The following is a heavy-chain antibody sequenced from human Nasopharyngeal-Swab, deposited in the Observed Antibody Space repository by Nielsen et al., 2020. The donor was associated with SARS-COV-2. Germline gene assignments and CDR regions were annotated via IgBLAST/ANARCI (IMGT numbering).Heavy chain of an antibody. D-gene: IGHD3-22*01. J-gene: IGHJ4*02. Sequence: PGKGLEWIGEINHSGSTNYNPSLKSRVIISVDTSKNQFSLKLSSVTAADTAVYYCANRVYYYDSSGYRQTALFDYWGQGTLVTVSS. V-gene: IGHV4-34*01. CDR3: ANRVYYYDSSGYRQTALFDY. CDR2: INHSGST.